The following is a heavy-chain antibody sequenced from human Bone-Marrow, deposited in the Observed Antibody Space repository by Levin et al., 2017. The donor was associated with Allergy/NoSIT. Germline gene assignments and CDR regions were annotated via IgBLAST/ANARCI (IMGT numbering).Heavy chain of an antibody. CDR3: ARGGVEHWFDP. CDR1: GGSISSDDYY. V-gene: IGHV4-30-4*01. CDR2: IYYNGRT. Sequence: PSETLSLTCTVSGGSISSDDYYWSWIRQPPGKGLEWVGYIYYNGRTFYTPSLKSRVTISVDTSKNQFSLKLFSVTAADTAVYYCARGGVEHWFDPWGQGTLVTVSS. D-gene: IGHD1-26*01. J-gene: IGHJ5*02.